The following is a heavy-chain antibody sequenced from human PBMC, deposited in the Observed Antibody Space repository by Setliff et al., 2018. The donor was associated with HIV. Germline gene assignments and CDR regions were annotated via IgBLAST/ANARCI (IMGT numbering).Heavy chain of an antibody. Sequence: SETLSLTCAVSASSISSDYCWGWIRQHPGKGLEWIGSTHHSGSTYYNPSLNSRVTISVDTSKNHFSLKLRSVTAADTAVYYCARHLLRGYIYIVFDYWGQGTLVTVSS. D-gene: IGHD5-18*01. J-gene: IGHJ4*02. CDR3: ARHLLRGYIYIVFDY. CDR2: THHSGST. CDR1: ASSISSDYC. V-gene: IGHV4-38-2*01.